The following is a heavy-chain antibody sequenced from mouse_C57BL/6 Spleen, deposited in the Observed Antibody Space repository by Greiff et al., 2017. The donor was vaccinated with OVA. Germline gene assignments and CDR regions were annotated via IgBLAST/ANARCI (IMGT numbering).Heavy chain of an antibody. Sequence: EVQLQQSGPELVKPGASVKMSCKASGSHLPYYTMHWVKQSHGKSLEWIGYINPNNGGTSYNQKFKGKATLTVNKSSSTAYMELRSLTSEDSAVYYCARPHFAYWGQGTLVTVSA. CDR3: ARPHFAY. CDR1: GSHLPYYT. J-gene: IGHJ3*01. V-gene: IGHV1-22*01. CDR2: INPNNGGT.